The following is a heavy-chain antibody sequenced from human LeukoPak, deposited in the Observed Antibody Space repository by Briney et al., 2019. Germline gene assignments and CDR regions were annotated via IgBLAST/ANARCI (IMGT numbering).Heavy chain of an antibody. J-gene: IGHJ4*02. CDR3: ARAMDKYGDYDY. CDR2: IYPRDGST. D-gene: IGHD4-17*01. V-gene: IGHV1-46*01. CDR1: GYTFTSNY. Sequence: GASVEVSFKASGYTFTSNYIHWVRQAPGQGLEWMGMIYPRDGSTSYAQKFQGRVTVTRDTSTSTVHMELSGLRSEDTAVYYCARAMDKYGDYDYWGQGTLVTVSS.